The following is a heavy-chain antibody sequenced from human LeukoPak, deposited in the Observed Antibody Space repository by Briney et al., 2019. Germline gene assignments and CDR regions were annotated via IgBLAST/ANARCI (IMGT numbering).Heavy chain of an antibody. CDR1: GFTFNSNY. V-gene: IGHV3-53*04. Sequence: GGSLRLPCGPSGFTFNSNYMAWVRQAPGKGLEWVALIYSGGSTHYSDSVRGRFTISRHNSNNTLYLQMRSLRPDDTAVYYCARDLRSCSGGKCYEYKWFAAWSQGTLVTVSS. J-gene: IGHJ5*02. CDR2: IYSGGST. CDR3: ARDLRSCSGGKCYEYKWFAA. D-gene: IGHD2-15*01.